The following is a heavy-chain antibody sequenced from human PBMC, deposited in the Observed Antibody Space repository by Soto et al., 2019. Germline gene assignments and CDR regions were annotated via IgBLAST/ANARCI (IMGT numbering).Heavy chain of an antibody. Sequence: QVQLVQSGAEVKKPGASVKVSCKASGYTLTTYSMHWVRQAPGQRLEWMGWMNPHNGDTKYSQRFQGRLTIIRDTSASTAYMELSSLRSEDTAIYYCARGNSGAFDIWGQGTMVTVSS. J-gene: IGHJ3*02. V-gene: IGHV1-3*01. CDR1: GYTLTTYS. D-gene: IGHD6-19*01. CDR3: ARGNSGAFDI. CDR2: MNPHNGDT.